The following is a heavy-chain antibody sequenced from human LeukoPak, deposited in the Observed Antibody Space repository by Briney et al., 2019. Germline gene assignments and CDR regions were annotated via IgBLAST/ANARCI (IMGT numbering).Heavy chain of an antibody. CDR3: ARQGVRGVSDFDY. CDR1: GFTFSSYW. CDR2: IKQDGSEK. J-gene: IGHJ4*02. V-gene: IGHV3-7*01. Sequence: GGSLRLSCAASGFTFSSYWMSWVRQAPGKGLEWVANIKQDGSEKYYVDSVKGRFTISRDNAKNSLYLQMNSLRAEDTAVYYCARQGVRGVSDFDYWGQGTLVTVSS. D-gene: IGHD3-10*01.